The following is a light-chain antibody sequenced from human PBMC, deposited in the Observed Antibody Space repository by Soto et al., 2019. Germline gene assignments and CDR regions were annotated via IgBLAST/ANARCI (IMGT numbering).Light chain of an antibody. CDR3: QQYNSYPT. J-gene: IGKJ1*01. V-gene: IGKV1-5*01. Sequence: DIQMTQFPSTLSASVGDTVTITCRASQSISSWLAWYQQKPGKAPKLLIYDASSLESGVPSRFSGSGSGTEFTLTISSLQPDDFATYYCQQYNSYPTFGQGTKVDNK. CDR2: DAS. CDR1: QSISSW.